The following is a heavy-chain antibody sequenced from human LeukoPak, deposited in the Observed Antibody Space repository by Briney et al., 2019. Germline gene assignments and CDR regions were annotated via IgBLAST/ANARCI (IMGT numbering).Heavy chain of an antibody. Sequence: SETLSLTCTVSGGSISSYYWSWIRQPLGKGLEWIGYIYYSGSTNYNPSLKSRVTISVDTSKNQFSLKLSSVTAADTAVYYCARAGLQYYDFWSGYYSFDYWGQGTLVTVSS. CDR3: ARAGLQYYDFWSGYYSFDY. CDR2: IYYSGST. V-gene: IGHV4-59*01. J-gene: IGHJ4*02. D-gene: IGHD3-3*01. CDR1: GGSISSYY.